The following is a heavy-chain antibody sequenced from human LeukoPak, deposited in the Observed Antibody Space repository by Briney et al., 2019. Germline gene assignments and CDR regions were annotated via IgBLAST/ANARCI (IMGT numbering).Heavy chain of an antibody. CDR1: GFTFASYG. D-gene: IGHD3-22*01. CDR3: AIMHGYYDGTGYWVQ. J-gene: IGHJ1*01. Sequence: GGSLRLSCAASGFTFASYGMSWVRQAPGKGLEWVSFITTNGGSTSYADSVEGCFTISRDNPRNTLYMQMNSLRDEDTAVYYCAIMHGYYDGTGYWVQWGQGTLVTVSS. V-gene: IGHV3-23*01. CDR2: ITTNGGST.